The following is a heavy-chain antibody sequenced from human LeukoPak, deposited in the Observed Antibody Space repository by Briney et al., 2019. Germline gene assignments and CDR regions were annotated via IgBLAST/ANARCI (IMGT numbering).Heavy chain of an antibody. CDR3: AKVPRIAVAGYYYYYMDV. Sequence: GGSLRLSCAAPGFTFSNYAMSWVRQAPGMGLEWVSTISVSGGGTYYADSVKGRFTISRDSSRNTLYLQVNSLRAEDTAIYYCAKVPRIAVAGYYYYYMDVWGKGTSVTVSS. D-gene: IGHD6-19*01. V-gene: IGHV3-23*01. CDR1: GFTFSNYA. J-gene: IGHJ6*03. CDR2: ISVSGGGT.